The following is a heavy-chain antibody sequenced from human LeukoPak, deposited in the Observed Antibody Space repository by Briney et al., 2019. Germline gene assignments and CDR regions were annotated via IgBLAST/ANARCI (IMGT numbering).Heavy chain of an antibody. CDR3: ARDNPDEAFDI. J-gene: IGHJ3*02. Sequence: ASVKVSCKASGYTFTGYYMHWVRQAPGQGLEWMGLINSNSGGTNYAQKFQGRVTMTRDTSISTAYMELSRLRSDDTAVYYCARDNPDEAFDIWGQGTMVTVSS. CDR2: INSNSGGT. V-gene: IGHV1-2*02. D-gene: IGHD1-14*01. CDR1: GYTFTGYY.